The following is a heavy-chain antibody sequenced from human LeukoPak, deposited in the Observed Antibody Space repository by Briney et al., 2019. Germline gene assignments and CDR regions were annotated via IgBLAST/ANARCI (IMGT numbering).Heavy chain of an antibody. D-gene: IGHD3-10*02. V-gene: IGHV3-48*03. CDR1: GFTFSSYE. CDR2: ISSSGSTI. Sequence: GGSLRLSCAASGFTFSSYEMNWVRQAPGRGLEWVSYISSSGSTIYYADSVKGRFTISRDNAKNSVYLQMNSLRAEDTAVYYCAELGITMIGGVWGKGTTVTISS. J-gene: IGHJ6*04. CDR3: AELGITMIGGV.